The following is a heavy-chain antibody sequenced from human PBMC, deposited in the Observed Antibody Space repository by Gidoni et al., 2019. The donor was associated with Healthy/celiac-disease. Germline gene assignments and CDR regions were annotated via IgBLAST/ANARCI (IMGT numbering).Heavy chain of an antibody. CDR1: GFPFRSYG. Sequence: EVQLVESGGGLVKPGGSLRLSCAASGFPFRSYGMTWVRQAPGKGLAWVSSISSSSSYIYYADSVKGRFTISRDNAKNSLYLQMNSLRAEDTAVYYCARLYDSSGYSPEAFDYWGQGTLVTVSS. D-gene: IGHD3-22*01. CDR3: ARLYDSSGYSPEAFDY. J-gene: IGHJ4*02. V-gene: IGHV3-21*01. CDR2: ISSSSSYI.